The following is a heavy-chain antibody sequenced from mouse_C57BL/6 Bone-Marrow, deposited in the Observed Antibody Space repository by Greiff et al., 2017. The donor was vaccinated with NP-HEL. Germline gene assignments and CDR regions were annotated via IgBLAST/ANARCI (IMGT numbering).Heavy chain of an antibody. CDR3: TGPNY. CDR2: IDPETGGT. V-gene: IGHV1-15*01. Sequence: QVQLKQSGAELVRPGASVTLSCKASGYTFTDYEMHWVKQTPVHGLEWIGAIDPETGGTAYNQKFKGEAILTADKSSSTAYMELRSLTSEDSAVYYCTGPNYWGQGTLVTVSA. CDR1: GYTFTDYE. D-gene: IGHD3-3*01. J-gene: IGHJ3*01.